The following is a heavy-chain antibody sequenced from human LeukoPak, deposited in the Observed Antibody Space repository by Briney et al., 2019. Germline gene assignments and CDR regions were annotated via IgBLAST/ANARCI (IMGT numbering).Heavy chain of an antibody. CDR3: VRDGPSWGLL. CDR2: IFTTGGA. J-gene: IGHJ4*02. V-gene: IGHV4-4*07. Sequence: SETLSLTCTVSGGSIGTYYWSWIRQPAGKGLEWIGRIFTTGGANYSPSLKSRVTMSLDTSKNLFSLKLNSVTAADTAVYYCVRDGPSWGLLWGQGALVTVSS. CDR1: GGSIGTYY. D-gene: IGHD7-27*01.